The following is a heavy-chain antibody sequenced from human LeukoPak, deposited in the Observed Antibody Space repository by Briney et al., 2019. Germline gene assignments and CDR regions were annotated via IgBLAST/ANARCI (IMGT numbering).Heavy chain of an antibody. CDR2: IYPGDSDT. D-gene: IGHD1-26*01. Sequence: GESLTISCKGSGYSFTSYWIGWVRQMPGKGLEWMGIIYPGDSDTRYSPSFQGQVTISADKSISTAYLQWSSLKASDTAMYCCARQGGSYRWYFDYWRQGTLVTVSS. J-gene: IGHJ4*02. V-gene: IGHV5-51*01. CDR1: GYSFTSYW. CDR3: ARQGGSYRWYFDY.